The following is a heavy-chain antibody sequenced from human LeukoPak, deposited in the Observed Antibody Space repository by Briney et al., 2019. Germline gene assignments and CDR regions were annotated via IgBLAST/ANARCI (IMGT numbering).Heavy chain of an antibody. Sequence: GGSLRLSCAASGFTVSSSYGMNWVRQAPGKGLEWVSYISSSSSTIYYADSVKGRFTISRDNAKNSLYLQMNSLRAEDTAVYYCARDHSSRIYDFWSGDHDGWFDPWGQGTLVTVSS. CDR1: GFTVSSSYG. J-gene: IGHJ5*02. CDR3: ARDHSSRIYDFWSGDHDGWFDP. CDR2: ISSSSSTI. D-gene: IGHD3-3*01. V-gene: IGHV3-48*01.